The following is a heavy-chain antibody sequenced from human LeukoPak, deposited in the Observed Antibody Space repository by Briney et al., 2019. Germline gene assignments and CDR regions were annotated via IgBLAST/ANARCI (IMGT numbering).Heavy chain of an antibody. CDR2: ISSNGGST. J-gene: IGHJ6*03. D-gene: IGHD3-10*01. CDR1: GFTFSSYA. V-gene: IGHV3-64*01. Sequence: GGSLRLSCAASGFTFSSYAMHWVRQAPGKGLEYVSAISSNGGSTYYANSVKGRFTISRDNSKNTLYLQMGSLRAEDMAVYYCARDLYYGSGSYYDVALGFSYYYMDVGGKGTTVTVSS. CDR3: ARDLYYGSGSYYDVALGFSYYYMDV.